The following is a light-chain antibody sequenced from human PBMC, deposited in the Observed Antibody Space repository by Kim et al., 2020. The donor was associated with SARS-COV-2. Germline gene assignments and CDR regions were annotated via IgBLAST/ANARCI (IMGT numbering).Light chain of an antibody. Sequence: APGERAALSCRSSQSISSDLAWYQQNPGQAPRLLMFGASTRATGTPTRFSGSGSGTEFTLTISSLQSEDSAVYYCQQYNKWPPLTFGGGTKVDIK. CDR2: GAS. J-gene: IGKJ4*01. CDR1: QSISSD. CDR3: QQYNKWPPLT. V-gene: IGKV3-15*01.